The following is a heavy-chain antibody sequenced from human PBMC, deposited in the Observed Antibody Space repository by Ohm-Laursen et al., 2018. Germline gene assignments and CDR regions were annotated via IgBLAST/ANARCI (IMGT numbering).Heavy chain of an antibody. CDR3: ARVGYCSSTSCYYYYYYGMDV. CDR1: GYTFTSYG. CDR2: ISAYNGNT. Sequence: ASVKVSCKASGYTFTSYGISWVRQAPGQGLEWMGWISAYNGNTNYAQKLQGRVTMTTDTSTSTAYMELRSLRSDDTAVYYCARVGYCSSTSCYYYYYYGMDVWGQGTTVTVSS. J-gene: IGHJ6*02. V-gene: IGHV1-18*01. D-gene: IGHD2-2*01.